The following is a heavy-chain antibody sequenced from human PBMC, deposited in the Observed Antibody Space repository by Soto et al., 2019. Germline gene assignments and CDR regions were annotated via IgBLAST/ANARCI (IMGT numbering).Heavy chain of an antibody. CDR2: IYSSGST. J-gene: IGHJ6*02. CDR3: ARDSWSGYYDYYYYYGMDV. D-gene: IGHD3-3*01. V-gene: IGHV4-4*07. Sequence: PSETLSLTCTVSGGSISSYYWSWIRQSAGKGLEWIGRIYSSGSTNYNPSLKSRVSMSVDTSKNQFSLKLSPVTAADTAVYYCARDSWSGYYDYYYYYGMDVWGQGTTVTVSS. CDR1: GGSISSYY.